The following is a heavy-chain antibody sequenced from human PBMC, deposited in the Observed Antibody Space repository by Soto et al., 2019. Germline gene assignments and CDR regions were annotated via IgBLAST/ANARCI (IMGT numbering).Heavy chain of an antibody. CDR3: ARDWEYYDFWSGYIDY. CDR2: ISAYNGNT. J-gene: IGHJ4*02. CDR1: GYTFTSYG. Sequence: ASVKVSCKVSGYTFTSYGISWVRQAPGQGLEWMGWISAYNGNTNYAQKLQGRVTMTTDTSTSTAYMELRSLRSDDTAVYYCARDWEYYDFWSGYIDYWGQGTLVTVSS. V-gene: IGHV1-18*04. D-gene: IGHD3-3*01.